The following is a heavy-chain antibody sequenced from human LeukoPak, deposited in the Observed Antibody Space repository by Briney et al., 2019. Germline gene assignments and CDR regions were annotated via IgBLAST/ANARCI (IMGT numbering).Heavy chain of an antibody. D-gene: IGHD3-10*01. Sequence: GASVKVSCKASGYIFTGYYMHWVRQAPGQGLEWMGWINPNSGGTNYAQKFQGRVTMTRDTSISTAYMELSRLRSDDTAVYYCASSMVRGPNPPGYWGQGALVTVSS. CDR2: INPNSGGT. CDR1: GYIFTGYY. J-gene: IGHJ4*02. CDR3: ASSMVRGPNPPGY. V-gene: IGHV1-2*02.